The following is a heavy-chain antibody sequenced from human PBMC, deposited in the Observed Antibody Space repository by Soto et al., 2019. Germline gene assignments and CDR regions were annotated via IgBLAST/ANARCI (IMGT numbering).Heavy chain of an antibody. J-gene: IGHJ3*02. D-gene: IGHD3-16*01. CDR2: INAYSGST. Sequence: ASLKVSCKASGYTFTGYYMHWVRQAPGQGLEFMGWINAYSGSTNYSQKLQGRVTMTTDTSTSTAYMELGSLRAEDTAVYYCATVRGGRLSVFDIWGQGTMVTVS. CDR1: GYTFTGYY. V-gene: IGHV1-18*04. CDR3: ATVRGGRLSVFDI.